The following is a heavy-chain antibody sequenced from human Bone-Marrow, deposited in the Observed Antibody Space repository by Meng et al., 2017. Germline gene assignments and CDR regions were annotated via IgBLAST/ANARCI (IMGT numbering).Heavy chain of an antibody. CDR1: GGAISSYY. Sequence: QGQLQEAGPGLVKPSATLSLTCTVSGGAISSYYWSWIRQPPGKGLEWIGYIYYSGSTNYNPSLKSRVTISVDTSKNQFSLKLSSVTAADTAVYYCARGVGSTVTTFESGAFDIWGQGTMVTVSS. J-gene: IGHJ3*02. D-gene: IGHD4-17*01. V-gene: IGHV4-59*01. CDR3: ARGVGSTVTTFESGAFDI. CDR2: IYYSGST.